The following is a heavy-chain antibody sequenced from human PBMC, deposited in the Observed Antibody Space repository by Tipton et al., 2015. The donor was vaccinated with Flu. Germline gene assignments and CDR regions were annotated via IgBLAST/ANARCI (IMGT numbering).Heavy chain of an antibody. CDR1: GFTFRDYY. Sequence: SLRLSCAASGFTFRDYYMSWIRQAPGKGLEWVSYISSNGRTIYYADSVKGRFTISRDNAKKSVNLQMNSLRVEDTAVYYCARGDGGSYGMDVWGQGTTVTVSS. V-gene: IGHV3-11*01. D-gene: IGHD3-16*01. J-gene: IGHJ6*02. CDR2: ISSNGRTI. CDR3: ARGDGGSYGMDV.